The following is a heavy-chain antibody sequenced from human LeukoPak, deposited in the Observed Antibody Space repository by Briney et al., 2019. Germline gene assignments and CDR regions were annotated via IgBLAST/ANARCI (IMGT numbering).Heavy chain of an antibody. CDR3: ARDQGGFDY. J-gene: IGHJ4*02. Sequence: ASVKVSCKASGYTFTSYAMHWVRQAPGQRLEWMGWINAGNGNTKYSQKFQGRVTVTRDTSTSTAHMELSGLRSEDTAVYYCARDQGGFDYWGQGTLVTVSS. CDR1: GYTFTSYA. V-gene: IGHV1-3*01. CDR2: INAGNGNT.